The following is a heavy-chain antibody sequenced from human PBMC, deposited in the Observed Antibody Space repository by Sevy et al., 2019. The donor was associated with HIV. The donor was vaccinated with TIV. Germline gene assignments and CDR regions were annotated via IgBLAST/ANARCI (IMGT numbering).Heavy chain of an antibody. J-gene: IGHJ5*02. CDR3: ARSPPVVVVPGAPSWFDP. CDR1: DGSFSGYY. D-gene: IGHD2-2*01. V-gene: IGHV4-34*01. Sequence: SETLSLTCAVHDGSFSGYYWNWIRQLPGKELEWIGEINESGITYYSPSLKSRVAISVDTSKKQFSLKLNSVTVADTALYFCARSPPVVVVPGAPSWFDPWGQGTLVTVSS. CDR2: INESGIT.